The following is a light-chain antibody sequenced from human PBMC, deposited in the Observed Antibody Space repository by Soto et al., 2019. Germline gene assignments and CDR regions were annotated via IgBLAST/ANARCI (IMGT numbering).Light chain of an antibody. Sequence: NFMLTQPHSVSESPGKTVTISCTRSSGSIASNYVQWYQQRPGSAPTTVIYEDNQRPSGVPDPFSGSIDSSSNSASLTLSGLKNEEQGDYFLQFYGNRNLAVFRGGTQLTVL. J-gene: IGLJ7*01. CDR1: SGSIASNY. CDR3: QFYGNRNLAV. CDR2: EDN. V-gene: IGLV6-57*03.